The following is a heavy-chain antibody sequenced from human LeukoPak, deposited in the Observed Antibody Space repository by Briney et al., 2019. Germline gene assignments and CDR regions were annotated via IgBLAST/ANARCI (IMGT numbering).Heavy chain of an antibody. J-gene: IGHJ4*02. CDR1: GYTFTSYG. CDR3: ARPYYDSSAPPYDY. D-gene: IGHD3-22*01. V-gene: IGHV1-18*01. CDR2: ISAYNGNT. Sequence: ASVKVSCKASGYTFTSYGISWVRQALGQGLEWMGWISAYNGNTNYAQKLQGRVTMTTDTSTSTAYMELRSLRSDDTAVYYCARPYYDSSAPPYDYWGQGTLVTVSS.